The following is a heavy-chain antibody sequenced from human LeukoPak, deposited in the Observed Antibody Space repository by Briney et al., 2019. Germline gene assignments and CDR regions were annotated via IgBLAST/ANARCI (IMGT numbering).Heavy chain of an antibody. CDR3: VKRRGVAGSPDY. Sequence: GGSLRLSCAASGFTFSSYWMIWVGQAPGKGLEWVSAISGRGGSTYHADSVKGRFTISRDNSKNTLYLQMNSLRAEDTAVYYCVKRRGVAGSPDYWGQGTLATVSS. J-gene: IGHJ4*02. D-gene: IGHD6-19*01. CDR2: ISGRGGST. V-gene: IGHV3-23*01. CDR1: GFTFSSYW.